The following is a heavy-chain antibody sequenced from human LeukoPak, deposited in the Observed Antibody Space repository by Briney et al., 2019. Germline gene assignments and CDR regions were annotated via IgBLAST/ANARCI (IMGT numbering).Heavy chain of an antibody. CDR1: GFTFSSYG. V-gene: IGHV3-30*18. J-gene: IGHJ4*02. D-gene: IGHD4-11*01. Sequence: GGSLRLSCTVSGFTFSSYGMHWVRQAPGKGLEWVAVISYDGSNKYYADSVKGRFTISRDNSKNTLYLQMNSLRAEDTAVYYCAKSPSQATVTTVYRYWGQGTLVTVSS. CDR3: AKSPSQATVTTVYRY. CDR2: ISYDGSNK.